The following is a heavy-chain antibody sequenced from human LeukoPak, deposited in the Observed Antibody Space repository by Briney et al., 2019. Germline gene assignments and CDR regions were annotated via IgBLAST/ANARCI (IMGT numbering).Heavy chain of an antibody. CDR3: ARGGDSSGSYSLNWFDP. D-gene: IGHD3-10*01. Sequence: SVKVSCKAPGGTFSSYAISWVRQAPGQGLEWMGGIIPIFGTANYAQKFQGRVTITADESTSTAYMELSSLRSEDTAVYYCARGGDSSGSYSLNWFDPWGQGTLVTVSS. J-gene: IGHJ5*02. V-gene: IGHV1-69*01. CDR1: GGTFSSYA. CDR2: IIPIFGTA.